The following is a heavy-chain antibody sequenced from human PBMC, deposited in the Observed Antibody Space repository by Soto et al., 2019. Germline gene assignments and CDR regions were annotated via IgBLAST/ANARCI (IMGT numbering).Heavy chain of an antibody. V-gene: IGHV3-7*04. CDR1: GFTFSSYW. D-gene: IGHD3-9*01. Sequence: GGSLRLSCAASGFTFSSYWMSWVRQAPGKGLEWVANIKQDGSEKYYVDSVKGRFTISRDNAKNSLYLQMNSLRAEDTAVYYSARGGYFDWLFRYYYYGMDVWGQGTTVTVSS. CDR3: ARGGYFDWLFRYYYYGMDV. J-gene: IGHJ6*02. CDR2: IKQDGSEK.